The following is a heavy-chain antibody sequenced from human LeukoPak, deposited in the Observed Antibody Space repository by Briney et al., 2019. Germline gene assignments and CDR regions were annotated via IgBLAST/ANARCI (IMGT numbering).Heavy chain of an antibody. J-gene: IGHJ4*02. D-gene: IGHD6-13*01. CDR3: ARVQKAAAGKKRKYYFDY. CDR2: VNPNSGNT. V-gene: IGHV1-8*01. CDR1: GYTFTSYD. Sequence: ASVKVSCKASGYTFTSYDINWVRQATGQGLEWMGWVNPNSGNTGYAQKFQGRVTMTRNTSISTAYMELSSLRSEDTAVYYCARVQKAAAGKKRKYYFDYWGQGTLVTVSS.